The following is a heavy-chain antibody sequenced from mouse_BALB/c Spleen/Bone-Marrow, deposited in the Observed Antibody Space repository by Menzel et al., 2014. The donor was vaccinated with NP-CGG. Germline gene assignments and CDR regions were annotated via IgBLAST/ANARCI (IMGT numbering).Heavy chain of an antibody. J-gene: IGHJ3*01. CDR2: INPSNGRT. Sequence: QVQLQQPGAELVKPGASVKLSCRASSYTFTSYWMHWVKQRPGQGLEWIGEINPSNGRTNYNEKFKSKATLTVDKSSSTAYMQPSSRTSEDSAVYYCARSYYRYDVIVYWGQGTLVTVSA. CDR1: SYTFTSYW. CDR3: ARSYYRYDVIVY. D-gene: IGHD2-14*01. V-gene: IGHV1S81*02.